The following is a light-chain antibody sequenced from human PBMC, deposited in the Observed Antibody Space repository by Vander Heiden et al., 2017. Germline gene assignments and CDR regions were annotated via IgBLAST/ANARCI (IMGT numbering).Light chain of an antibody. Sequence: IVLTQSPATLSLSPGERATLSCRASQSVSSYLAWYQQKPGQAPRLLIYDASNRATGIPARFSGSGCGTDFTLTISSLEPEDFAVYYCQQRSYWPMITFGQGTRLEIK. CDR1: QSVSSY. J-gene: IGKJ5*01. CDR2: DAS. CDR3: QQRSYWPMIT. V-gene: IGKV3-11*01.